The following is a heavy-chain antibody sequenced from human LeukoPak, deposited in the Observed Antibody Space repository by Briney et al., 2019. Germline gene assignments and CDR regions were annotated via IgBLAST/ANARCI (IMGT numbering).Heavy chain of an antibody. D-gene: IGHD1-20*01. CDR3: ARDWDYNWTPFDY. J-gene: IGHJ4*02. V-gene: IGHV3-21*01. CDR1: GFTFSSYS. CDR2: ISSSSSYI. Sequence: KTGGSLRLSCAASGFTFSSYSMNWVRQAPGKRLEWVSSISSSSSYIYYADSVKGRFTISRDNAKNSLYLQMNSLRAEDTAVYYCARDWDYNWTPFDYWGQGTLVTVSS.